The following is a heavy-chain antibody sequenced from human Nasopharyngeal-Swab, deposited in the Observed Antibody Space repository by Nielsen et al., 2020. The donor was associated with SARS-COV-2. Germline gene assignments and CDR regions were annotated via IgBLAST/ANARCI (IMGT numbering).Heavy chain of an antibody. V-gene: IGHV5-10-1*01. CDR3: ATTYYYDSSGYPLPDY. CDR2: IDPSDSYT. Sequence: ERQMPGKGLEWMGRIDPSDSYTNYSPSFQGHVTISADKSISTAYLQWSSLKASDTAMYYCATTYYYDSSGYPLPDYWGQGTLVTVSS. J-gene: IGHJ4*02. D-gene: IGHD3-22*01.